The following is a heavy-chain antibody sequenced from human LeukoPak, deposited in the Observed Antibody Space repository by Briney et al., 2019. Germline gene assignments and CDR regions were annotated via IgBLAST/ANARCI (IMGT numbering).Heavy chain of an antibody. CDR3: ASVPGATTYYFDY. V-gene: IGHV4-39*01. CDR1: GGSISSSSYY. CDR2: IYYSGST. Sequence: SETLSLTCTVSGGSISSSSYYWGWIRQPPGRGLEWIGSIYYSGSTYYNPSLKSRVTISVDTSKNQFSLKLSSVTAADTAVYYCASVPGATTYYFDYWGQRTLVTVSS. D-gene: IGHD1-1*01. J-gene: IGHJ4*02.